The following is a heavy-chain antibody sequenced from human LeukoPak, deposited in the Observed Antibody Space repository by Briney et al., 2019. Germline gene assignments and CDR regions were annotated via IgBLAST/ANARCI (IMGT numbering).Heavy chain of an antibody. CDR2: ISGDGRST. CDR1: GFTFSSYW. Sequence: QAGGSLRLSCVASGFTFSSYWIHWVRQVPGKGLVWVSRISGDGRSTNYADSVKGRFTISRDNSKNTLYLQMNSLRAEDTAVYYCARAPYCSGGSCHPAGFFDYWGQGALVTASS. V-gene: IGHV3-74*01. D-gene: IGHD2-15*01. J-gene: IGHJ4*02. CDR3: ARAPYCSGGSCHPAGFFDY.